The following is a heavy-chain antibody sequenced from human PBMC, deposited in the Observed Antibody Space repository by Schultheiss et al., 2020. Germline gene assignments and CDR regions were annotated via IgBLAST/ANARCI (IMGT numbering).Heavy chain of an antibody. CDR2: ISGSGGTT. J-gene: IGHJ6*02. CDR1: GFTFSSYA. CDR3: ARSVYNWNYGMDV. D-gene: IGHD1-20*01. V-gene: IGHV3-23*01. Sequence: GGSLRLSCAASGFTFSSYAMSWVRQAPGKGLEWVSAISGSGGTTYYADSVKGRFTISRDNAKNSLYLQMNSLRAEDTAVYYCARSVYNWNYGMDVWGQGTTVTVSS.